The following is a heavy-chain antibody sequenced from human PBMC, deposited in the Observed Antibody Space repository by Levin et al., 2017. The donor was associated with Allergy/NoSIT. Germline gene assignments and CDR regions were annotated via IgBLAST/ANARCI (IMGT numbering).Heavy chain of an antibody. V-gene: IGHV3-23*01. CDR2: ISGSGGST. D-gene: IGHD3-16*01. CDR3: AKDWPTPDYDYVWGSYDY. Sequence: GGSLRLSCAASGFTFSSYAMSWVRQAPGKGLEWVSAISGSGGSTYYADSVKGRFTISRDNSKNTLYLQMNSLRAEDTAVYYCAKDWPTPDYDYVWGSYDYWGQGTLVTVSS. J-gene: IGHJ4*02. CDR1: GFTFSSYA.